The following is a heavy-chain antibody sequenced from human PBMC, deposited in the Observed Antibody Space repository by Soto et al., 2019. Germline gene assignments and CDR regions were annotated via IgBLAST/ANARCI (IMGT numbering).Heavy chain of an antibody. J-gene: IGHJ5*02. CDR3: ARGALVRDSSSSQNNWFDP. V-gene: IGHV4-34*01. CDR2: INHSGST. D-gene: IGHD6-6*01. Sequence: PXETLSLTCSVDGWSFSGYYWSWIRQPPGKGLEWIGEINHSGSTNYNPSLKSRVTISVDTSKNQFSLKLSSVTAADTAVYYCARGALVRDSSSSQNNWFDPWGQGNLVTVSS. CDR1: GWSFSGYY.